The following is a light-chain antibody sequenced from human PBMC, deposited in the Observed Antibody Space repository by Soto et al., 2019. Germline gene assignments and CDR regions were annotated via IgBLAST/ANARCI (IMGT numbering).Light chain of an antibody. V-gene: IGKV1-5*03. Sequence: DIQMTQSPSTLSGSVGDRVTITCRASQTISCWLAWYQQKPGKAPKLLIYKASTLKSGVPSRFSGSGSGTEFPLTISSLQPDDFATYYCQHYNSYSEAFGQGTKVELK. CDR2: KAS. CDR1: QTISCW. CDR3: QHYNSYSEA. J-gene: IGKJ1*01.